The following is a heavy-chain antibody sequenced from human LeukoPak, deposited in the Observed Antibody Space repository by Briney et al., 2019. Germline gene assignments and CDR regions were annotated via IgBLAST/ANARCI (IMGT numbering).Heavy chain of an antibody. D-gene: IGHD4-17*01. CDR2: INPSRGST. J-gene: IGHJ4*02. V-gene: IGHV1-46*01. CDR1: GYSFTSHY. Sequence: ASVKVSCKASGYSFTSHYIHWVRQAPGQGLEWMGIINPSRGSTSYAQKFQGRVTVTRDTSTSTVYMDLSSLGSEDTAVYYCARLDYGDRDYWGQGTLVTVSS. CDR3: ARLDYGDRDY.